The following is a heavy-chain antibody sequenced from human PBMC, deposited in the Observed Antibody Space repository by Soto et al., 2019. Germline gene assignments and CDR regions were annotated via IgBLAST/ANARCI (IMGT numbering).Heavy chain of an antibody. V-gene: IGHV3-64*01. J-gene: IGHJ4*02. CDR1: GFTFSSYA. CDR3: VRRVSGNYDY. D-gene: IGHD1-7*01. CDR2: ISSNGGTT. Sequence: EVQLAESGGGMVQPGGSLRLSCVASGFTFSSYAMHWVRQAPGKGLEYVSSISSNGGTTYYGNSVKGRFTISRDNSKNTLYIQRGSLRAEDMAVYYCVRRVSGNYDYWGQGKLVNVSS.